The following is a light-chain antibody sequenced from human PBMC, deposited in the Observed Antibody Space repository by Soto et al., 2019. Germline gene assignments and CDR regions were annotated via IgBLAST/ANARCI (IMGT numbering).Light chain of an antibody. Sequence: EIVMTQSPDTLSVSPGERATLSCRASQNVNSNLAWYQQQPGQAPRLLIYGASTRATGIPARFSGSGSGTDFTLTISSLQSEDFAVYYCQQDNNWPPTFGPGTTVDIK. CDR3: QQDNNWPPT. J-gene: IGKJ3*01. CDR1: QNVNSN. V-gene: IGKV3-15*01. CDR2: GAS.